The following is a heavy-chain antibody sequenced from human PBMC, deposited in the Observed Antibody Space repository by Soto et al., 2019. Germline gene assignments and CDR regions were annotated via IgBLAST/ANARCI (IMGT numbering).Heavy chain of an antibody. V-gene: IGHV3-33*01. CDR2: IWYDGSSK. J-gene: IGHJ4*02. D-gene: IGHD2-2*01. CDR3: AREKMLIVPAAAYYFDY. Sequence: ESGGGVVQPGRSLRLSCAASGFTFSSYGMHWVRQAPGKGLEWVAVIWYDGSSKYYADSVKGRFTISRDNSKNTLYLQMNSLRAEDTAVYYCAREKMLIVPAAAYYFDYWGQGTLVTVSS. CDR1: GFTFSSYG.